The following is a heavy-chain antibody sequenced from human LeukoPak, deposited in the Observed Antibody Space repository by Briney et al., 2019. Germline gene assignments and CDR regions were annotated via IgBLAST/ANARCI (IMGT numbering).Heavy chain of an antibody. D-gene: IGHD4-23*01. CDR2: IYPGDSDT. CDR3: ATIDYGGNYGDSDYYMDV. V-gene: IGHV5-51*01. J-gene: IGHJ6*03. Sequence: GESLKISCKGSGYSFTSYWIGWVRQMPGKGLEWMGIIYPGDSDTRYSPSFQGQVTISADKSISTAYLQWSSLKASDTAMYYCATIDYGGNYGDSDYYMDVWGKGTTVTVSS. CDR1: GYSFTSYW.